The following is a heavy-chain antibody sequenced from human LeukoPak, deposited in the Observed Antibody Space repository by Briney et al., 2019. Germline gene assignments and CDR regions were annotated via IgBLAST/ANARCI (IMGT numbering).Heavy chain of an antibody. J-gene: IGHJ4*02. V-gene: IGHV3-30*04. D-gene: IGHD5-12*01. CDR1: GFTFSDYA. CDR3: ARGGDVYSGYSVY. CDR2: ISYDGSNK. Sequence: PGRSLRLSCAASGFTFSDYAMHWVRQAPGKGLEWVAVISYDGSNKYYADSVKGRFTISRDNSKNTLYLQMNSLRAEDTAVYYCARGGDVYSGYSVYWGQGTLVTVSS.